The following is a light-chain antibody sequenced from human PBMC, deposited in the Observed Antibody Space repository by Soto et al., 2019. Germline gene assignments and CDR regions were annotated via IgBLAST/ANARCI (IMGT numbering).Light chain of an antibody. CDR3: SSYTSTSTLWV. V-gene: IGLV2-14*01. CDR1: SSDVGTYNY. J-gene: IGLJ3*02. CDR2: EVS. Sequence: QSALTQPASVSGSPGQAITISCTETSSDVGTYNYVSWYQQHPGKAPKLMIYEVSNRPSGVSTRFSGSKSGNTASLTISGLQAEDEADYYCSSYTSTSTLWVFGGGTKLTVL.